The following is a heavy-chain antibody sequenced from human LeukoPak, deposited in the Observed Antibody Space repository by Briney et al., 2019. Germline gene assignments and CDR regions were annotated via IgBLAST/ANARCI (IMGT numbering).Heavy chain of an antibody. J-gene: IGHJ4*02. Sequence: KTSETLSLTCTVSGGSISSHYWSWIRQPPGKGLEWIGYIYYSGSTNYNPSLKSRVTISVDPSKNQFSLKLSSVTAADTAVYYCARGGYSSSWTHCFDYWGQGTLVTVSS. V-gene: IGHV4-59*11. CDR3: ARGGYSSSWTHCFDY. D-gene: IGHD6-13*01. CDR2: IYYSGST. CDR1: GGSISSHY.